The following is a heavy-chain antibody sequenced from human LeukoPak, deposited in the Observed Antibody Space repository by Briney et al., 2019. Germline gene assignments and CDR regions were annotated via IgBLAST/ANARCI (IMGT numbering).Heavy chain of an antibody. Sequence: GGSLRLSCAASGLTFSTYEMNWVRQAPGKGLEWVSYISSSANTIYYADSVKGRFTISRDDAKNSLYLQMNSLRAEDTAVYYCARVRYYFDYWGQGTLVTVSS. CDR1: GLTFSTYE. CDR3: ARVRYYFDY. CDR2: ISSSANTI. J-gene: IGHJ4*02. V-gene: IGHV3-48*03.